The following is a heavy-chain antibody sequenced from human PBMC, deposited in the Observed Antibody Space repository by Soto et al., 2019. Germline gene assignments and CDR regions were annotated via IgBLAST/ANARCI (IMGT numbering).Heavy chain of an antibody. V-gene: IGHV6-1*01. D-gene: IGHD1-1*01. CDR1: GDSVSSNSAG. CDR2: TYYKSKWYY. J-gene: IGHJ6*03. Sequence: PSQTLSLTCDISGDSVSSNSAGWNWIRQTPSRGLEWLGRTYYKSKWYYTYAASVKSRITVSPDTSKNQFSLQLTSVTPEDTVVYYCARGSWDDVSGHYYMDVWDKGTTVTVSS. CDR3: ARGSWDDVSGHYYMDV.